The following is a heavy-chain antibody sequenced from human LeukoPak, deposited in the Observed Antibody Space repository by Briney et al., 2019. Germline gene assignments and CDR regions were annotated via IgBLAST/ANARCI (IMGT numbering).Heavy chain of an antibody. CDR1: GFTFDDYA. CDR3: ASQPSFGHLLSGFLFDF. J-gene: IGHJ4*02. D-gene: IGHD3-16*01. CDR2: ISWNSGHI. V-gene: IGHV3-9*01. Sequence: GGSLRLSCAASGFTFDDYAMHWVRQAPGKGLEWVSGISWNSGHIGYADSVKGRFTISRDNAKNSLYLQMNSLRTEDTALYYCASQPSFGHLLSGFLFDFWGQGTLVTVSS.